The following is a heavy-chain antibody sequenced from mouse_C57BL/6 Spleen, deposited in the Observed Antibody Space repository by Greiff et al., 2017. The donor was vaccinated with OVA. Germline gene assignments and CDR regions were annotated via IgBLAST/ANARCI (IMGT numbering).Heavy chain of an antibody. V-gene: IGHV1-50*01. J-gene: IGHJ2*01. CDR3: ARKDSSGPDY. CDR1: GYTFTSYW. D-gene: IGHD3-2*02. Sequence: QVQLQQSGAELVKPGASVKLSCKASGYTFTSYWMQWVKQRPGQGLEWIGEIDPSDSYTNYNQKFKGKATLTVDTSSSTAYMQLSSLTSEDSAVYYCARKDSSGPDYWGQGTTLTVSS. CDR2: IDPSDSYT.